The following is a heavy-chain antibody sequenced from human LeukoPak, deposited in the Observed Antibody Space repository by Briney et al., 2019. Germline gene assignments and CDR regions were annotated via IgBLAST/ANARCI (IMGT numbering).Heavy chain of an antibody. CDR3: ARERDLGYCSSTSCYLLDY. J-gene: IGHJ4*02. V-gene: IGHV1-69*04. Sequence: SVKVSCKASGGTFSSYAISWVRQAPGQGLEWMGRIIITLGIANYAQKFQGRVTITADKSTSTAYMELSSLRSEDTAVYYCARERDLGYCSSTSCYLLDYWGQGTLVTVSS. CDR2: IIITLGIA. CDR1: GGTFSSYA. D-gene: IGHD2-2*01.